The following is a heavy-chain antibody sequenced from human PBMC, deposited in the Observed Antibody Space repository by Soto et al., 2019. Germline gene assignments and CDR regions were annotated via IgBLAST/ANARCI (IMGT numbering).Heavy chain of an antibody. CDR3: ARLFVSFGDKHLWFDP. CDR1: GGSISSSSYY. CDR2: IYYSGRT. Sequence: SETLSLTCAVSGGSISSSSYYWGWIRQPPGKGLEWVGSIYYSGRTYYNPALKSRLTISVDTSRNQFSLKLSSVTAADTAVYSCARLFVSFGDKHLWFDPLGQGTLVTGSS. D-gene: IGHD4-17*01. V-gene: IGHV4-39*01. J-gene: IGHJ5*02.